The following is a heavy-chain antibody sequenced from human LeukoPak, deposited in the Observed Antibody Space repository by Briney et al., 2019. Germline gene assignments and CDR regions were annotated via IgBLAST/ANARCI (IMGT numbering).Heavy chain of an antibody. D-gene: IGHD5-18*01. CDR3: ATPPAMRAPPNYFQH. CDR1: GFTFSSHA. Sequence: GGSLRLSCAASGFTFSSHAMSWVRQAPGKGLEWVSAISGSGGSTYYADSVKGRFTISRDNSKNTLYLQMNSLRAEDTAVYYCATPPAMRAPPNYFQHWGQGTLVTVSS. J-gene: IGHJ1*01. CDR2: ISGSGGST. V-gene: IGHV3-23*01.